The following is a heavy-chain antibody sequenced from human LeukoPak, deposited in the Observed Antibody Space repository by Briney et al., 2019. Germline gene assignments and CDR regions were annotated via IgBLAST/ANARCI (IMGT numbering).Heavy chain of an antibody. V-gene: IGHV4-39*07. Sequence: PSQTLSLTCTVSGGSISSSGYYWSWIRQPPGKGLEWIGSIYHSGSTYYNPSLKSRVTISVDRSKNQFSLKLSSVTAADTAVYYCARSKRGPGYYYMDVWGKGTTVTVSS. CDR1: GGSISSSGYY. CDR2: IYHSGST. CDR3: ARSKRGPGYYYMDV. D-gene: IGHD3-10*01. J-gene: IGHJ6*03.